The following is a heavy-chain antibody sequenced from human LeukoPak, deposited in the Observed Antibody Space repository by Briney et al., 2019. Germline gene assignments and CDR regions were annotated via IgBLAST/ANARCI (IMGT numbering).Heavy chain of an antibody. CDR3: ARDPTKLQLLSYYFDY. CDR1: GITFSSYS. V-gene: IGHV3-23*01. J-gene: IGHJ4*02. CDR2: ISFSGSTT. Sequence: GGTLRLSCAASGITFSSYSMSWVRQAPGKGLEWVSSISFSGSTTYYAGSVKRQFTVSSDNSTNTLYLQMDGLRAEDTAVYYCARDPTKLQLLSYYFDYWGQGTLVAVSS. D-gene: IGHD2-2*01.